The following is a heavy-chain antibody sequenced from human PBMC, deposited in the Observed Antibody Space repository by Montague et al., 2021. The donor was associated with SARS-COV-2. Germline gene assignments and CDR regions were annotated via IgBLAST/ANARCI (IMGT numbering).Heavy chain of an antibody. D-gene: IGHD3-10*01. CDR1: GGSISRSY. V-gene: IGHV4-59*08. J-gene: IGHJ6*02. Sequence: SETLSLTCTVSGGSISRSYWAWARQPPGKGLEWIGYIYYSGTTKYNPALKSRVTISVDTAKNQFSLKLASVTAADTAVYYCARVSSSAIRGVIKTSGYYALDVWGHGTTVRVSS. CDR3: ARVSSSAIRGVIKTSGYYALDV. CDR2: IYYSGTT.